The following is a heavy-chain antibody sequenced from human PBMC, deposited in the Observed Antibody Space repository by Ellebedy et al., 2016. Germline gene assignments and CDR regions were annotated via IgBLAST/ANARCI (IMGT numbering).Heavy chain of an antibody. CDR3: ARDGIYGLSNYGMDV. Sequence: GGSLRLSXTTSGFTFSTYNMNWVRQAPGKGLEWVSFISSSSSYRDYADSVKGRFSISRDNAKNALYLQMNSLRAEDTAVYYCARDGIYGLSNYGMDVWGQGTTVTVSS. D-gene: IGHD1-26*01. J-gene: IGHJ6*02. V-gene: IGHV3-21*01. CDR1: GFTFSTYN. CDR2: ISSSSSYR.